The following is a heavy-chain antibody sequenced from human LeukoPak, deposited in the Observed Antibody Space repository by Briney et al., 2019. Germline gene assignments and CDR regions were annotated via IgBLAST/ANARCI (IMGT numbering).Heavy chain of an antibody. D-gene: IGHD6-19*01. CDR1: GFTFTTYW. CDR2: LNQDGGGK. Sequence: GGSLRLSCAASGFTFTTYWMTWVRQPPGKGLEWVAHLNQDGGGKYYVDSVRGRFTISRENAKNSVDLLMNNVRAEDTAVYYCARAEQWLATVTWGQGTLVTVSS. J-gene: IGHJ4*02. CDR3: ARAEQWLATVT. V-gene: IGHV3-7*01.